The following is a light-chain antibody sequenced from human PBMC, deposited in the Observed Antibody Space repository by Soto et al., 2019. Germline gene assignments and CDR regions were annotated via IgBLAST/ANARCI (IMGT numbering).Light chain of an antibody. CDR2: KAS. CDR1: QSISSW. Sequence: DIQMTQSPSTLSASVGDRVTITCRASQSISSWLAWYQQKPGKAPNLLIYKASSLQGGVPSRFSGSGSGTEFSLTISSLQPDDLATYDCQQDNTDPPTFGPGTKVDIK. V-gene: IGKV1-5*03. CDR3: QQDNTDPPT. J-gene: IGKJ3*01.